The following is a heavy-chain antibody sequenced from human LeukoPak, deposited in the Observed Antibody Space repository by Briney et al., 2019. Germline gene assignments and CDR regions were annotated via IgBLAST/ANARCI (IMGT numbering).Heavy chain of an antibody. CDR3: ARDIRSGSYFGWFDP. CDR1: GGSISSSSYY. Sequence: SETLSLTCTVSGGSISSSSYYWGWFRQPPGKGLEWIGSIYYSGSTYYNPSLKSRVTISVDTFKNQFSLKLSSVTAADTAVYYCARDIRSGSYFGWFDPWGQGTLVTVSS. V-gene: IGHV4-39*02. CDR2: IYYSGST. J-gene: IGHJ5*02. D-gene: IGHD3-10*01.